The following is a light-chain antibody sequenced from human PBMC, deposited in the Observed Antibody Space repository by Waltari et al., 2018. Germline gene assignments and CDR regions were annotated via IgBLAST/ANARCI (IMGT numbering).Light chain of an antibody. CDR2: GAS. CDR1: HNVGNNY. V-gene: IGKV3-20*01. J-gene: IGKJ4*01. Sequence: EIVLTQSPGVLSLSPGERANLSCRASHNVGNNYLAWFQQKPGPAPRLLIYGASSRATGIPDRFSGSGSGTDFTLTISRLEPEDFAVYYCQQSAHSPLTFGGGTKVEIK. CDR3: QQSAHSPLT.